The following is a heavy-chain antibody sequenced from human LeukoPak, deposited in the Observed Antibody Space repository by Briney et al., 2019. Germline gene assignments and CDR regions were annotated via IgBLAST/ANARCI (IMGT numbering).Heavy chain of an antibody. J-gene: IGHJ4*02. Sequence: SSQTLSLTCAVSGGSISSGGYSWSWIRQPPGKGLEWIAYIDYSGSTRYNPSLKSRVTISVDTSKNQFSLRLSSVTAADTAVYYCARDRDGWFYFDFWGQGTLVTVSS. V-gene: IGHV4-30-4*07. CDR2: IDYSGST. CDR1: GGSISSGGYS. CDR3: ARDRDGWFYFDF. D-gene: IGHD2-15*01.